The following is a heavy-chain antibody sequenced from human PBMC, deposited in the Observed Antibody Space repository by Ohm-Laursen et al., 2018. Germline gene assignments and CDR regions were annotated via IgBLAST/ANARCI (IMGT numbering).Heavy chain of an antibody. J-gene: IGHJ4*02. Sequence: SLRLSCTASGFTFSSYAMNWVRQAPGKGLEWLSYISSSGSTIYYADSVKGRFTISRDNAKNSLYLQMNSLRAEDTAVYYCARDWSLYYFDYWGQGTLVTVSS. CDR3: ARDWSLYYFDY. CDR2: ISSSGSTI. V-gene: IGHV3-48*03. CDR1: GFTFSSYA. D-gene: IGHD3-3*01.